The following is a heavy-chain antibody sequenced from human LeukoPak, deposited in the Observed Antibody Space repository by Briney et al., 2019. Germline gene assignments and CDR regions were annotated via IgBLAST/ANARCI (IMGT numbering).Heavy chain of an antibody. CDR3: VKDRHLAISTLFDY. D-gene: IGHD2-2*01. CDR2: ISWNSVSI. V-gene: IGHV3-9*01. J-gene: IGHJ4*02. Sequence: GGSLRLSCAASGFTFDNYAMHWVRQAPGKGLEWVSGISWNSVSIGYADSVKGRFTISRDNAKNSLYLQMDSLRAEDTALYYCVKDRHLAISTLFDYWGQGTLVTVSS. CDR1: GFTFDNYA.